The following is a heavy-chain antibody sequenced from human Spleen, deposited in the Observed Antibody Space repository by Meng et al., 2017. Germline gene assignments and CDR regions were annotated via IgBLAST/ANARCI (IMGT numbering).Heavy chain of an antibody. Sequence: GESLKISCAASGFTFSNYYMDWVRQAPGKGLEWVGRIRNKANSHTTEYAASVRGRFTISRDDSKTSLYLQMDSLKTEDSAVYYCARATCSTATCLDYWGQGTLVTVSS. CDR2: IRNKANSHTT. CDR1: GFTFSNYY. V-gene: IGHV3-72*01. CDR3: ARATCSTATCLDY. D-gene: IGHD2-2*01. J-gene: IGHJ4*02.